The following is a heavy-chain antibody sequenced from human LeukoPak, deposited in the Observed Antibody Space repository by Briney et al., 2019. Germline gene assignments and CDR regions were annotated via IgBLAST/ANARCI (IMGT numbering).Heavy chain of an antibody. D-gene: IGHD6-6*01. CDR1: GYTFTSYY. V-gene: IGHV1-46*01. Sequence: ASVKVSCKASGYTFTSYYMHWVRQAPGQGLEWMGIINPSGGSTSYAQKFQGRVTMTRDMSTSTVYMELSSLRSEDTAVYYCARGVRSSSFRGRGDYFDYWGQGTLVTVSS. CDR3: ARGVRSSSFRGRGDYFDY. J-gene: IGHJ4*02. CDR2: INPSGGST.